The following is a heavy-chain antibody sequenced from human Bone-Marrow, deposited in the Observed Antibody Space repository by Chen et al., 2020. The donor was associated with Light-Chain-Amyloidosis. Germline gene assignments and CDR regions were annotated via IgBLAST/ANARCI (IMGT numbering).Heavy chain of an antibody. CDR2: IYPDDSDA. CDR3: ARRRDGYNFDY. V-gene: IGHV5-51*01. D-gene: IGHD5-12*01. CDR1: VYTFPNYW. J-gene: IGHJ4*02. Sequence: EVQLEQSGPEVKKPGESRKISCQGSVYTFPNYWIGWVRQMPGKGLEWMGVIYPDDSDARYSPSFEVQVTISADKSITIAYLQWRSLKASDTAMYYCARRRDGYNFDYWGQGTLVTVSS.